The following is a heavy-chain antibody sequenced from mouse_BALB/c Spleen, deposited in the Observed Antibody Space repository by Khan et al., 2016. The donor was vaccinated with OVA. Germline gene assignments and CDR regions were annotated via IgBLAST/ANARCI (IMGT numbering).Heavy chain of an antibody. CDR2: ISYSGST. Sequence: VQLKESGPGLVTPSQSLSLTCTVTGYSITSGYGWNWIRQFPGNKLEWMGYISYSGSTNYNPSLKSRISITRDTSKNQFFLQLNSVTTDDTATYYCARTARIKYWGQGTTLTVSS. V-gene: IGHV3-2*02. J-gene: IGHJ2*01. CDR3: ARTARIKY. CDR1: GYSITSGYG. D-gene: IGHD1-2*01.